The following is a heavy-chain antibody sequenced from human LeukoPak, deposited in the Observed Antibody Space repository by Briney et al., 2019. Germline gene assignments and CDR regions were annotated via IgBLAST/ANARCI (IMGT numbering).Heavy chain of an antibody. V-gene: IGHV4-59*01. Sequence: SETLSLTCTVSGGSMSSYYWSWIRQPPGKGLEWIGYIYYSESTNYNPSLKSRVTILVDTSKNQFSLKLSSVTAADTAVYYCAREDDRLHLGYFDCWGQGTLVTVSS. J-gene: IGHJ4*02. CDR3: AREDDRLHLGYFDC. CDR1: GGSMSSYY. CDR2: IYYSEST. D-gene: IGHD4-11*01.